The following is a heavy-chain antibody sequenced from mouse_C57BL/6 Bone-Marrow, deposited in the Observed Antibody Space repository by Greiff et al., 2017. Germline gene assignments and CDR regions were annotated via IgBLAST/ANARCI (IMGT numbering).Heavy chain of an antibody. V-gene: IGHV1-62-2*01. J-gene: IGHJ2*01. CDR3: ARHEGITTVVEYYFDY. CDR1: GYTFTEYT. D-gene: IGHD1-1*01. Sequence: QVHLKQSGAELVKPGASVKLSCKASGYTFTEYTIHWVKQRSGQGLEWIGWFYPGSGSIKYNEKFKDKATLTADKSSSTVYMELSRLTSEDSAVYFCARHEGITTVVEYYFDYWGQGTTLTVSS. CDR2: FYPGSGSI.